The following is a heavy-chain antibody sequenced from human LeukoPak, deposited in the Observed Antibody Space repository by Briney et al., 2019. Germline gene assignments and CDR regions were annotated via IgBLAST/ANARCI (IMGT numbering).Heavy chain of an antibody. CDR3: AKRPDRSYYDRTGYYYFVY. Sequence: PGGSLRLSCAASGFTFSSYAMSWVRQAPGKGLEWVSSIGGLGGSTFYAVSVKGRFTISRDNSKNSLYLQMNSLRAEDTAVYYCAKRPDRSYYDRTGYYYFVYWGQGTLVTVSS. CDR1: GFTFSSYA. V-gene: IGHV3-23*01. D-gene: IGHD3-22*01. J-gene: IGHJ4*02. CDR2: IGGLGGST.